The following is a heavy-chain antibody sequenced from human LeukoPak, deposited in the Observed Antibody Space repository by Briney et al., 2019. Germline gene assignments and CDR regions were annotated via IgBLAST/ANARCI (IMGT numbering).Heavy chain of an antibody. CDR2: IYHSGST. CDR3: AGISLTCYAAISGYFDD. D-gene: IGHD3-9*01. CDR1: GVSLSSSSYY. J-gene: IGHJ4*02. V-gene: IGHV4-39*07. Sequence: SETLSLTCTVSGVSLSSSSYYWGWIRQPPGKGLEWIGSIYHSGSTYYNPSLKSRVTKSVDTTKNQFSLKLSSATAADTAVYYCAGISLTCYAAISGYFDDWGQGTLVTVSS.